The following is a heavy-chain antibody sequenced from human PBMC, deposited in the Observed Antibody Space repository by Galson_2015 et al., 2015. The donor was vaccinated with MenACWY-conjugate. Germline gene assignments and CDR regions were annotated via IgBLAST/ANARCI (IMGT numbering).Heavy chain of an antibody. V-gene: IGHV3-74*01. Sequence: SLRLSCAASGFTFSPFHSYWMHWVRQAPGKGLVWVSRINGDGSITTYADSVKGRFTVSRDNAKNTLYLQMNSLRVEDTAVYYCARDVEYSQDYWGQGTLVTVSS. CDR2: INGDGSIT. J-gene: IGHJ4*02. CDR3: ARDVEYSQDY. CDR1: GFTFSPFHSYW. D-gene: IGHD5-12*01.